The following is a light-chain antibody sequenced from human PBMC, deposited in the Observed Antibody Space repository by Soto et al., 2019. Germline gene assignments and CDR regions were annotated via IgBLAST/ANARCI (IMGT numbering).Light chain of an antibody. J-gene: IGKJ5*01. CDR2: WAS. CDR1: QSLLHSNGYNF. CDR3: QQYNNWPSIT. V-gene: IGKV2-28*01. Sequence: DIVMTQSPLSLPVTPGEPASISCRSSQSLLHSNGYNFLDWYQQKPGQPPKLLIYWASTRESGVPDRFSGSGSGTDFTLTISSLEPEDFAVYYCQQYNNWPSITFGQGTRLEIK.